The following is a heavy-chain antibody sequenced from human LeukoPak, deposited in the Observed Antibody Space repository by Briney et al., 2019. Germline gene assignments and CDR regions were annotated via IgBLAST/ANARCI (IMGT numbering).Heavy chain of an antibody. CDR1: DGSISSSTYY. D-gene: IGHD3-22*01. CDR3: ARGHRDYDSTVSPIDC. CDR2: MYLSRRT. V-gene: IGHV4-39*01. Sequence: PSETLSLTCTVSDGSISSSTYYWGWIRQPPGKGLEWIGNMYLSRRTYDRQPLKTRVTISGDRSKNAFSLKVSSVTAADTAVYYCARGHRDYDSTVSPIDCWGQGTLVTVSS. J-gene: IGHJ4*02.